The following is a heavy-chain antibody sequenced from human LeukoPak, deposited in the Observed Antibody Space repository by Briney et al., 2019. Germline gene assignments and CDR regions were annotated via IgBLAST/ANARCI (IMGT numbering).Heavy chain of an antibody. CDR2: INHSGSP. CDR1: GGSFSGYY. V-gene: IGHV4-34*01. D-gene: IGHD5-12*01. Sequence: PSETLSLTCAVYGGSFSGYYWSWIRQPPGKGLEWIGEINHSGSPNYNPSLKSRVTISVDTSKNQFSLKLSSVTAADTAVYYCARGRESWDGYDNNWFDPWGQGTLVTVSS. CDR3: ARGRESWDGYDNNWFDP. J-gene: IGHJ5*02.